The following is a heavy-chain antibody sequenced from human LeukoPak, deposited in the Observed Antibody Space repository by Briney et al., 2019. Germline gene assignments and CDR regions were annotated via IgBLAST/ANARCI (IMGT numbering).Heavy chain of an antibody. CDR2: IGGGGDTT. V-gene: IGHV3-23*01. CDR1: VFTFSRYA. Sequence: PGGSLRLSCAPSVFTFSRYAMSWVRQGPGGGREWVSDIGGGGDTTYYAKSVGGRFPVSRDNSNNWLFLQMHSLRAEDTALYYCARDGLGSGSSWKITNDYWGQGTLVTVSS. J-gene: IGHJ4*02. D-gene: IGHD3-10*01. CDR3: ARDGLGSGSSWKITNDY.